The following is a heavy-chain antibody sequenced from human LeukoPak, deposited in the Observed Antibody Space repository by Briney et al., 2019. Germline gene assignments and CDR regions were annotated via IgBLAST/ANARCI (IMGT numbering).Heavy chain of an antibody. CDR3: ARHEKGYYGSGADYYYGMDV. J-gene: IGHJ6*02. V-gene: IGHV4-4*07. D-gene: IGHD3-10*01. CDR2: IYSSGST. Sequence: TSETLSLTCTVSGGTINSYHWSWIRQPAGKGLEWIGRIYSSGSTNYNPSLKSRVSMSVDTSKNQFSLKLSSVTAADTAVYYCARHEKGYYGSGADYYYGMDVWGQGTTVTVSS. CDR1: GGTINSYH.